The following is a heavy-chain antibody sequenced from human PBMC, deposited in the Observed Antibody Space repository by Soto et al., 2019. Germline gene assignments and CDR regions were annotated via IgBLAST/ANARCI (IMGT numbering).Heavy chain of an antibody. CDR1: GGSISSGGYS. J-gene: IGHJ3*02. V-gene: IGHV4-30-2*01. Sequence: PSETLSLTCAVSGGSISSGGYSWSWIRQPPGKGLEWIGYIYHSGSTYYNPSLKSRVTMSVDTSKNQFYLKLSSVTAADTAVYYCARVFTMVRKITKNAFDIWGRGTVVTVSS. CDR3: ARVFTMVRKITKNAFDI. D-gene: IGHD3-10*01. CDR2: IYHSGST.